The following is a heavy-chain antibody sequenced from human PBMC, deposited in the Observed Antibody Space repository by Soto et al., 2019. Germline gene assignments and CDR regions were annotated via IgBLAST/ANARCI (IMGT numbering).Heavy chain of an antibody. CDR1: GGSISNYY. CDR3: ATRFYSSGVLFDY. V-gene: IGHV4-59*01. CDR2: IYNSGST. Sequence: QVQLQESGPGLVKPSETLSLTCSVSGGSISNYYCSWIRQTPGKGLEYIVFIYNSGSTYNPSLKSRVTXSXAXXKSQFALKLTSVTAADTAIYYCATRFYSSGVLFDYWGQGILVTVSS. J-gene: IGHJ4*02. D-gene: IGHD3-10*01.